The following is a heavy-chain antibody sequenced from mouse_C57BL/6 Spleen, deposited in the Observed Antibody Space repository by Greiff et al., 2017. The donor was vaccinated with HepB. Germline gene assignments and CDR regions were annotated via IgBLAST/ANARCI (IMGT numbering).Heavy chain of an antibody. V-gene: IGHV1-81*01. D-gene: IGHD1-1*01. CDR3: ARDYDGSSSSYWYFDV. J-gene: IGHJ1*03. CDR2: IYPRSGNT. Sequence: QVQLQQSGAELARPGASVKLSCKASGYTFTSYGISWVKQRTGQGLEWIGEIYPRSGNTYYNEKLKGKATLTVDKSSSTAYMELHSLTSEDSAVYFCARDYDGSSSSYWYFDVWGTGTTVTVSS. CDR1: GYTFTSYG.